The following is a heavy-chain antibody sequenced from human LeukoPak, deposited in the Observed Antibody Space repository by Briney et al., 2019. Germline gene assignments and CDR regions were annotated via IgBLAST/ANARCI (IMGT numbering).Heavy chain of an antibody. V-gene: IGHV4-31*03. Sequence: TSQTLSLTCTVSGGSISSGGYYWSWIRQHPGTGLEWIGYIYYSGSTYYNPSLKSRVTISVDTSKNQSSLKLSSVTAADTAVYYCARSPDTAMVFVNYWGQGTLVTVSS. D-gene: IGHD5-18*01. CDR2: IYYSGST. J-gene: IGHJ4*02. CDR3: ARSPDTAMVFVNY. CDR1: GGSISSGGYY.